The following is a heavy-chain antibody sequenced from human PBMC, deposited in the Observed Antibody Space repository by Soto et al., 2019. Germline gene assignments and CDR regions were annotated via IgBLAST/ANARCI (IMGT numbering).Heavy chain of an antibody. Sequence: QLQLQESGPGLVKPSETLSLTCTVSGDSISSSSYYWGWIRQPPGKGLECIVSIYHSESTYYNPSLKSRVTISVDTSKNQFSLQLSSLTAADTSVYYCAIGFAPFESWGQGILVTVSS. CDR3: AIGFAPFES. J-gene: IGHJ4*02. V-gene: IGHV4-39*01. CDR2: IYHSEST. CDR1: GDSISSSSYY. D-gene: IGHD3-10*01.